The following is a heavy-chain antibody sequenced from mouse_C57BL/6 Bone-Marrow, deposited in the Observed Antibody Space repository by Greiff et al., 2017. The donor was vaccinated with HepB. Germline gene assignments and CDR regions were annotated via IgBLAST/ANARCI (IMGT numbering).Heavy chain of an antibody. J-gene: IGHJ2*01. Sequence: VKLVESGPELVKPGASVKISCKASGYAFSSSWMNWVKQRPGKGLEWIGRIYPGDGDTNYNGKFKGKATLTADKSSSTAYMQLSSLTSEDSAVYFCAREGGLPYYFDYWGQGTTLTVSS. V-gene: IGHV1-82*01. CDR3: AREGGLPYYFDY. CDR2: IYPGDGDT. D-gene: IGHD2-4*01. CDR1: GYAFSSSW.